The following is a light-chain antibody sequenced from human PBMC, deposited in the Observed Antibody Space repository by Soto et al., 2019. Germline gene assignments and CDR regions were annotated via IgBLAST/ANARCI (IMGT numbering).Light chain of an antibody. V-gene: IGKV1-27*01. J-gene: IGKJ1*01. CDR3: QKYNSAPRT. CDR1: QGISNY. Sequence: DIQMTQSPSSLSASVGDRVTITCRASQGISNYLAWYQQKPGKVPKLLIYAASTLQSGVTSRFSGSGSGTDFTLTISSLQPEDVATYDCQKYNSAPRTSGQGTKVEIK. CDR2: AAS.